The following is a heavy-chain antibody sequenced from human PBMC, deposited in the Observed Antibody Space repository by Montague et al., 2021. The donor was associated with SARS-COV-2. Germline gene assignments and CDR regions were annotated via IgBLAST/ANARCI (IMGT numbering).Heavy chain of an antibody. Sequence: SETLSLTCAVYGGSVSDYYWSWIRQPPGKGLEWIGEINHSGSTNYHPSLKSRVTTSVDTSKNQFSLKLTSLTAADTAVYYCARGPRITMIVVVIAVIWFDPWGQGTLVTVSS. CDR1: GGSVSDYY. J-gene: IGHJ5*02. V-gene: IGHV4-34*01. D-gene: IGHD3-22*01. CDR2: INHSGST. CDR3: ARGPRITMIVVVIAVIWFDP.